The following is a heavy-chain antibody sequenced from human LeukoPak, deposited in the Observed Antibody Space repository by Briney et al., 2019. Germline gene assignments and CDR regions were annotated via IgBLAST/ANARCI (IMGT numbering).Heavy chain of an antibody. D-gene: IGHD3-16*02. CDR3: ARTYYDYVWGSYPVYYFDY. CDR1: GGSITSYY. V-gene: IGHV4-59*01. Sequence: SETLSLTCIVSGGSITSYYWSWIRQPPGKGLEWIGYIYYRGGSNNNPSLKRRVTSPVEASKNQFSLKLSSVTAADTAVYYCARTYYDYVWGSYPVYYFDYWGQGTLVTVSS. J-gene: IGHJ4*02. CDR2: IYYRGGS.